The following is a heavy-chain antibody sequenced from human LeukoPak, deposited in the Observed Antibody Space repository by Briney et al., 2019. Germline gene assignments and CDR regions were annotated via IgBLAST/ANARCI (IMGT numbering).Heavy chain of an antibody. CDR2: ISGSGGST. CDR1: GFTFSSYW. Sequence: GGSLRLSCVASGFTFSSYWMSWVRQAPGKGLEWVSAISGSGGSTYYADSVKGRFTISRDNSKNTLYLQMNSLRAEDTAVYYCAKEADYYGSGSYYKPPFFDYWGQGTLVTVSS. V-gene: IGHV3-23*01. D-gene: IGHD3-10*01. J-gene: IGHJ4*02. CDR3: AKEADYYGSGSYYKPPFFDY.